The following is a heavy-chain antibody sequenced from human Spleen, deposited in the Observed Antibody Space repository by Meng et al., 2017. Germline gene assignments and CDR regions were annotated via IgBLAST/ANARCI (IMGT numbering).Heavy chain of an antibody. D-gene: IGHD3-10*01. Sequence: GGSLRLSCKGSGYSFTDYWIGWVRQMPGKGLEWMGTIYPGDSDTRYSPSFQGQVTISDDKSINTAYLQWSSLKASDTAMYYCARRSEYGGFYFDYWGQGTLVTVSS. V-gene: IGHV5-51*01. CDR1: GYSFTDYW. CDR2: IYPGDSDT. J-gene: IGHJ4*02. CDR3: ARRSEYGGFYFDY.